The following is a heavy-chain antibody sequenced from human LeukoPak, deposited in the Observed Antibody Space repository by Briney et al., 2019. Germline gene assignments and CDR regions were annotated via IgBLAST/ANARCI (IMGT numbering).Heavy chain of an antibody. V-gene: IGHV1-69*01. CDR2: SIPIFGSA. D-gene: IGHD3-3*01. CDR3: ARDVRITIFGVVPPYGMDV. J-gene: IGHJ6*02. Sequence: SVKVSCKASGGTFSSYAISWVRQAPGQGLEWVGGSIPIFGSANYAQKFQGRVTITADESTSTAYMELSSLRSEDTAVYYCARDVRITIFGVVPPYGMDVWGQGTTVTVSS. CDR1: GGTFSSYA.